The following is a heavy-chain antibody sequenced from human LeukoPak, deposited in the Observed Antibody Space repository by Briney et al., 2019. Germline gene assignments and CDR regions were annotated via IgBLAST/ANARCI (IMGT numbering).Heavy chain of an antibody. CDR1: GFTFSSYG. V-gene: IGHV3-30*03. Sequence: GGSLRLSCAASGFTFSSYGMHWVRQAPGKGLEWVAVISYDGSNKYCADSVKGRFTVSRDNSKNTLYLQMNSLRAEDTALYYCARCYGDLDWYFDLWGRGTLVTVSS. D-gene: IGHD4-17*01. CDR3: ARCYGDLDWYFDL. J-gene: IGHJ2*01. CDR2: ISYDGSNK.